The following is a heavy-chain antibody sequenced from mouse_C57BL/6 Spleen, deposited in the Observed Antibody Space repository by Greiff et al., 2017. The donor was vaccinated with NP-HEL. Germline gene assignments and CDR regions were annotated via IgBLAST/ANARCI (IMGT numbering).Heavy chain of an antibody. V-gene: IGHV1-54*01. D-gene: IGHD2-5*01. CDR2: INPGSGGT. Sequence: VQLQQSGAELVRPGTSVKVSCKASGYAFTNYLIEWVKQRPGQGLEWIGVINPGSGGTNYNEKFKGKATLTADKSSSTAYMQLSSLTSEDSAVYFCARYYSNYWYFDVWGTGTTVTVSS. CDR1: GYAFTNYL. CDR3: ARYYSNYWYFDV. J-gene: IGHJ1*03.